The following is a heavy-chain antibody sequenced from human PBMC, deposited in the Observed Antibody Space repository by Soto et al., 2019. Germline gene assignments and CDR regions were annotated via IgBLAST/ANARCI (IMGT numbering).Heavy chain of an antibody. D-gene: IGHD3-10*01. V-gene: IGHV4-59*08. CDR1: GGSISSYY. CDR2: IYYSGST. CDR3: ERRSLGGGSGSYYKPVDYYYYMEV. Sequence: PSETLSLTCTVSGGSISSYYWSWIRQPPGKGLEWIGYIYYSGSTNYNPSLKSRVTISVDTSKNQFSLKLSSVTAADTAAYYCERRSLGGGSGSYYKPVDYYYYMEVWGKGTTVTVSS. J-gene: IGHJ6*03.